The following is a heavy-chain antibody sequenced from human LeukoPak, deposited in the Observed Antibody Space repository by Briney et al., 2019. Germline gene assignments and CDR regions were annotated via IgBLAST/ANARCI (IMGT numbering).Heavy chain of an antibody. D-gene: IGHD1-1*01. CDR1: GYTFTSYD. V-gene: IGHV1-46*03. CDR3: ARYWNGDFDY. CDR2: INPSGGST. Sequence: ASVKVSCKAFGYTFTSYDMYWVRQAPRQGLEWMGIINPSGGSTNYAQKFQGRVTMTRDTSTSTVYTELSSLRSEDTAVYYCARYWNGDFDYWGQGTLVTVSP. J-gene: IGHJ4*02.